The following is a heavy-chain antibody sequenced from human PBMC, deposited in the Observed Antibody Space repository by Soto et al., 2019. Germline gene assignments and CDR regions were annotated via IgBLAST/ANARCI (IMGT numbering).Heavy chain of an antibody. V-gene: IGHV5-51*01. J-gene: IGHJ4*02. Sequence: GESLTISGKGSGYRFTSYWIGWVRQMHGKGLEWMGIIYPGDSDTRYSPSFQGQVTISADKSISTAYLQWSSLKASDTAMYYCARPRSSGSIVRYFDYWGQGTLVTVSS. CDR3: ARPRSSGSIVRYFDY. D-gene: IGHD6-19*01. CDR1: GYRFTSYW. CDR2: IYPGDSDT.